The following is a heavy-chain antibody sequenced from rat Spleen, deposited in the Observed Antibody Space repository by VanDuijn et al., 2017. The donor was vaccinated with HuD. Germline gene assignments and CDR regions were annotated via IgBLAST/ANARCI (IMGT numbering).Heavy chain of an antibody. V-gene: IGHV5-29*01. CDR1: GFTFSDYY. D-gene: IGHD1-2*01. Sequence: EVQLVESDGGLVQPGRSLKLSCAASGFTFSDYYMAWVRQAPTKGLEWVATISFDGGSTNYRDSVKGRFTISRDNAKSTLYLQMDSLRSEDTATYYCARGFTVAVFWGQGVMVTVSS. J-gene: IGHJ2*01. CDR2: ISFDGGST. CDR3: ARGFTVAVF.